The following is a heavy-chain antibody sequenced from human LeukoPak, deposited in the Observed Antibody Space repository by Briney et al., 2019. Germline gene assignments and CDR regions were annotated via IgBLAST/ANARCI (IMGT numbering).Heavy chain of an antibody. Sequence: SETLSLTCTVSGGSISSSSYYWGWIRQPPGKGLEWIGSIYYSGSTYYNPPLKSRVTISVDTSKNQFSLKLSSVTAADTAVYYCARQDGLIRTYCSSTSCPRDWGQGTLVTVSS. CDR3: ARQDGLIRTYCSSTSCPRD. CDR2: IYYSGST. CDR1: GGSISSSSYY. D-gene: IGHD2-2*01. V-gene: IGHV4-39*01. J-gene: IGHJ4*02.